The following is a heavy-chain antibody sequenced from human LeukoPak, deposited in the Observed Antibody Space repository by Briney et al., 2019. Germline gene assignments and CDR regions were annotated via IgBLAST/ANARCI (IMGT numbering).Heavy chain of an antibody. D-gene: IGHD1-26*01. CDR3: ARSRRIVGVTTFQYYFDY. Sequence: GASVKVSCKASEYPFTGYCMHWVRQAPGQGLEWMGWINPNSGGANYAQKFQGRVTMTRDTSISTAYMELSRLTSDDTAVYYCARSRRIVGVTTFQYYFDYWGQGTLVTVSS. J-gene: IGHJ4*02. V-gene: IGHV1-2*02. CDR2: INPNSGGA. CDR1: EYPFTGYC.